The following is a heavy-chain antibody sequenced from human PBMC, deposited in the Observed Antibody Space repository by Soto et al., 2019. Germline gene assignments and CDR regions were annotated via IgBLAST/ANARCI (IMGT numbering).Heavy chain of an antibody. V-gene: IGHV4-31*03. D-gene: IGHD2-15*01. Sequence: QVQLQESGPGLVKPSQTLSLTCTVSGGSISSGGYYWSWIRQHPGKGLEWIGYIYYSGSTYYNPSLKSRVTISVDTSKNQFSLKLSSVTAADTAVYYCARYCSGGSCYPSFAFDIWGLGTMVTVSS. CDR1: GGSISSGGYY. J-gene: IGHJ3*02. CDR2: IYYSGST. CDR3: ARYCSGGSCYPSFAFDI.